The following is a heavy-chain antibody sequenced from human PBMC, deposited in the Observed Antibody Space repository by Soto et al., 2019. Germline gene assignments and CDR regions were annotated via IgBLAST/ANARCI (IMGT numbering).Heavy chain of an antibody. D-gene: IGHD4-17*01. CDR1: GFTFSSYG. V-gene: IGHV3-33*01. CDR2: IWYDGSNK. CDR3: ARDGTTGTTNYHYAMDV. Sequence: PGGSLRLSCAASGFTFSSYGMHWVRQAPGKGLEWVAVIWYDGSNKYYADSVKGRFTISGDNAKNSLYLQMDSLRAEDTAVYFCARDGTTGTTNYHYAMDVWGQGTTVTVSS. J-gene: IGHJ6*02.